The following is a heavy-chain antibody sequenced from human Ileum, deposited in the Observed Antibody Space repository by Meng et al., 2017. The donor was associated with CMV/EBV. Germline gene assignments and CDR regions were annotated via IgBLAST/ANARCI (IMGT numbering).Heavy chain of an antibody. Sequence: QVQVPESGPGLVKPSATLSLICSVSGDSITTGNSYWSWIRQAPGKDMEWIGYIYNSGKTDCNPSLKSRVTISIDTSKNQFSLKLTSVTAADTAVYYCARGRVAQDYWGQGTLVTVSS. CDR1: GDSITTGNSY. J-gene: IGHJ4*02. V-gene: IGHV4-30-4*01. CDR3: ARGRVAQDY. CDR2: IYNSGKT.